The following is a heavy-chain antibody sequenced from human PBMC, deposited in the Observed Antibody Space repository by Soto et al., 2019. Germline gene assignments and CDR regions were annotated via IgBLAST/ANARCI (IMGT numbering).Heavy chain of an antibody. CDR1: GFTFSSYA. Sequence: GXALRLSCAASGFTFSSYAMAWSRQAPGKGVEWVSSISGSGGSTYYADSVKGRFTMYRDNSKNTLYLQMNSLRAEDTAVYYCAIGKDYLWGKYDDTFDVWGQGTMVTXSS. CDR2: ISGSGGST. CDR3: AIGKDYLWGKYDDTFDV. V-gene: IGHV3-23*01. D-gene: IGHD3-16*01. J-gene: IGHJ3*01.